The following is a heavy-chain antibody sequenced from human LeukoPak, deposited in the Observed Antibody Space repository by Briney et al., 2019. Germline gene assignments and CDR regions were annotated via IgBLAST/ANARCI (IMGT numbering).Heavy chain of an antibody. CDR3: AKAARYCSSTSCYRPGYFDL. J-gene: IGHJ2*01. CDR2: ISGSGGST. V-gene: IGHV3-23*01. D-gene: IGHD2-2*02. CDR1: GFTVSSNY. Sequence: GGSLRLSCAASGFTVSSNYMSWVRQAPGKGLEWVSAISGSGGSTYYADSVKGRFTISRDNSKNTLYLQMNSLRAEDTAVYYCAKAARYCSSTSCYRPGYFDLWGRGTLVTVSS.